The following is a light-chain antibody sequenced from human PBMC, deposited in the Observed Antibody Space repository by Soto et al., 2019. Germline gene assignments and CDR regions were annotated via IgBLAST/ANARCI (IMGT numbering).Light chain of an antibody. CDR2: DVN. CDR1: SSDVGSYKY. V-gene: IGLV2-11*01. Sequence: QSVLTQPRSVSGSPGQSVTISCTGTSSDVGSYKYVSWYQHHPGKAPKLMIFDVNKRPSGVPDRFSGSNSGNAASLTISGLQPEDEADYSCCSFVDSDTVLFGGGTKLTVL. CDR3: CSFVDSDTVL. J-gene: IGLJ3*02.